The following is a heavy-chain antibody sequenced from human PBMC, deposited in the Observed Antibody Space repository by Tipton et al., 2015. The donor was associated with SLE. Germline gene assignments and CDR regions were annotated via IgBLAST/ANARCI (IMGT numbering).Heavy chain of an antibody. CDR2: ITGSGFTT. CDR3: AKDAVACSSSCLRYWYFDL. J-gene: IGHJ2*01. D-gene: IGHD6-13*01. CDR1: GFTFSNFA. Sequence: SLRLSCAASGFTFSNFAMIWVCQAPGKGLEWVSTITGSGFTTYYADSVKGRFTISRDNSKNTLYLQMNSLRAEDTAVYYCAKDAVACSSSCLRYWYFDLWGRGTLVTVSS. V-gene: IGHV3-23*01.